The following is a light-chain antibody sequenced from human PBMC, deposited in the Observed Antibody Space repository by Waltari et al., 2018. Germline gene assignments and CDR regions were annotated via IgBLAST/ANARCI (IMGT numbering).Light chain of an antibody. V-gene: IGKV3-20*01. Sequence: EIVLTQSPGTLSLSPGERATLACRASQGVGKYLAWYQQRPGQAPRLLLYHASIRATGSPDRFSGSGYGTDFSLTISRLEPEDFAVYYCQKYDFLPATFGQGITVEIK. CDR1: QGVGKY. J-gene: IGKJ1*01. CDR3: QKYDFLPAT. CDR2: HAS.